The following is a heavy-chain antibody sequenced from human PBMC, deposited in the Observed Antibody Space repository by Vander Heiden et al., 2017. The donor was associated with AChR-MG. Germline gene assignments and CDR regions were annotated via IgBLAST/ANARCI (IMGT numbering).Heavy chain of an antibody. D-gene: IGHD6-13*01. CDR3: AKHESSSWEGYYFDY. V-gene: IGHV3-23*01. CDR2: ITGSGSST. J-gene: IGHJ4*02. Sequence: EVQLLESGGGLVQPGGSLRPSCSASGFTFSRYALSCVRQAQGKGLEWVSPITGSGSSTYYADSVKGRFTISRDNSKNTLYLQMHSRRADDTAVYYCAKHESSSWEGYYFDYWGQGTLVTVSS. CDR1: GFTFSRYA.